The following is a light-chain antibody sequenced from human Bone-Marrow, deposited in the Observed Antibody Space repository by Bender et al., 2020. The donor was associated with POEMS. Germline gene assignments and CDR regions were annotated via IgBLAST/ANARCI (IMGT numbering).Light chain of an antibody. CDR2: EVR. Sequence: SALTQPASVSGSPGLSITISCTGTSSDVGYYNLVSWYQQHPGKAPKLLIYEVRKRPSGVSNRFSGSKSDNTASLTISGLQAEDEPDFYCCSYADNSVWVFGGGTKLTVL. J-gene: IGLJ3*02. V-gene: IGLV2-23*02. CDR3: CSYADNSVWV. CDR1: SSDVGYYNL.